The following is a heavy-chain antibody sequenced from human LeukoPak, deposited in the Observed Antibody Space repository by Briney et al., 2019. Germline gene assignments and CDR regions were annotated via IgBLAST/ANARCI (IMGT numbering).Heavy chain of an antibody. Sequence: GSLRLSCAASEFTVSDTYMIWVRQAPGRGMEWVSVTYGDGSGYYADSVRGRFTISRDKSKNTVYLQMNSLRAEDTAVYYCASRPSGNYPYPYFDYWGQGTLVTVSS. CDR1: EFTVSDTY. CDR2: TYGDGSG. CDR3: ASRPSGNYPYPYFDY. J-gene: IGHJ4*02. D-gene: IGHD3-16*02. V-gene: IGHV3-53*01.